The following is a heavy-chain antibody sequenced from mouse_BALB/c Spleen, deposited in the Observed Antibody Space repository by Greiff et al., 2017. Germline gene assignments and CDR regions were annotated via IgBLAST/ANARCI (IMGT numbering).Heavy chain of an antibody. Sequence: EVQLVESGPGLVKPSQSLSLTCTVTGYSITSDYAWNWIRQFPGNKLEWMGYISYSGSTSYNPSLKSRISITRDTSKNQFFLQLNSVTTEDTATYYCARGGYGSSDYWGQGTTLTVSA. CDR3: ARGGYGSSDY. J-gene: IGHJ2*01. CDR2: ISYSGST. D-gene: IGHD1-1*01. CDR1: GYSITSDYA. V-gene: IGHV3-2*02.